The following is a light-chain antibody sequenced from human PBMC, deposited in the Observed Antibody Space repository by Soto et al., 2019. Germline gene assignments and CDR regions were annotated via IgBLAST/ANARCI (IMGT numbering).Light chain of an antibody. Sequence: AIQLTQSPSSLSASVGDSVTITCRATQDISNTLAWYQHKPGRGPTLLIFDVSTLESGVPSRFTGSGAGTHFTRTISSRQPEYFTTYSCPQCKGYPNTFGPGTRV. CDR2: DVS. CDR1: QDISNT. J-gene: IGKJ5*01. CDR3: PQCKGYPNT. V-gene: IGKV1-13*02.